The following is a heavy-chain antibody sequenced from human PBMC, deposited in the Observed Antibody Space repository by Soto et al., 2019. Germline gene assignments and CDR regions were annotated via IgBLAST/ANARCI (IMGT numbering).Heavy chain of an antibody. Sequence: EVQLLESGGGLVQPGGSLRLSCAASGFTFSSYTMSWVRQAPGKGLEWVSGISATGGSTYYADSVKGRFTFSRDNSKNKRYLQMNTRRAENTGVYYCAKGFMRAFGGDCTVDTWGQGTLVTVSS. CDR2: ISATGGST. D-gene: IGHD2-21*02. V-gene: IGHV3-23*01. J-gene: IGHJ5*02. CDR3: AKGFMRAFGGDCTVDT. CDR1: GFTFSSYT.